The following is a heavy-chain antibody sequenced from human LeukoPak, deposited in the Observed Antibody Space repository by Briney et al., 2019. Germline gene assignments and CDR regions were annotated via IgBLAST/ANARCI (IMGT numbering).Heavy chain of an antibody. CDR3: ASSFDSSGYCPTPFE. D-gene: IGHD3-22*01. J-gene: IGHJ4*02. CDR1: GGSISSYY. Sequence: PSETLSLTCTVSGGSISSYYWSWIRQPPGKGLEWIGYIHYSGSTNYNPSLKSRVTISVDTSKNQFSLTLSSVTAADTAVYYCASSFDSSGYCPTPFEWGQGTLVTVSS. CDR2: IHYSGST. V-gene: IGHV4-59*01.